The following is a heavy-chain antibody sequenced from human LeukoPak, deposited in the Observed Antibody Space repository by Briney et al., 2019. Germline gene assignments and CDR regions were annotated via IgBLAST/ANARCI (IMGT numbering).Heavy chain of an antibody. CDR1: GFIFSSYG. V-gene: IGHV3-30*18. CDR2: ISYDGSNK. D-gene: IGHD6-19*01. CDR3: AKDALIAVAGFFDY. Sequence: GRSLRLSCAASGFIFSSYGMHWVRQAPGKGLEWVAVISYDGSNKYYADSVKGRFTISRDNSKNTLYLQINSLRAEDTAVYYCAKDALIAVAGFFDYWGQGTLVTVSS. J-gene: IGHJ4*02.